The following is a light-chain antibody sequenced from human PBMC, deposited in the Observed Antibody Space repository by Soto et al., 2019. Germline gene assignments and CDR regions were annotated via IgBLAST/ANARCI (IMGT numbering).Light chain of an antibody. V-gene: IGLV2-11*01. CDR2: DVF. CDR3: YSYAGYYTGV. J-gene: IGLJ1*01. CDR1: SSDVGGYNY. Sequence: QSALTQPRSVSGSPGQLVTISCTGTSSDVGGYNYVSWYQQHPGKAPKLMIYDVFKWPSGVPDRFSGSKSGNTASLTISGLQAEDEADYYCYSYAGYYTGVFGTGTKLTVL.